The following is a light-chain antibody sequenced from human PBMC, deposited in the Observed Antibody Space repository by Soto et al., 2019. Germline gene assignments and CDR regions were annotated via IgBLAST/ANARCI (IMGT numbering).Light chain of an antibody. CDR2: DAS. Sequence: DIQMTQSPSTLSASVGDRVTITCRASQSISSCLAWYRQKAGKAPKLVIYDASTLESGGPSRFSGSGSGTEISPPISSRQYEDFAVYYCQQHNNWSPITFGQGTRLEI. CDR1: QSISSC. CDR3: QQHNNWSPIT. V-gene: IGKV1-5*01. J-gene: IGKJ5*01.